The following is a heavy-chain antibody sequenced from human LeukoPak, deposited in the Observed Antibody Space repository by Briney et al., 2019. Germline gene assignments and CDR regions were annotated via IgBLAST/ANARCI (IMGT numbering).Heavy chain of an antibody. V-gene: IGHV3-23*01. D-gene: IGHD2-2*01. CDR2: ISGSGGST. J-gene: IGHJ6*02. Sequence: GGSLRLSCAASGFTFSSYAMSWVRQAPGKGLEWVSAISGSGGSTYYADSVKGRFTISRDNSKNTLYLQMNSLRAEDTAVYYCAKLPAASPYYYYGMDVWGQGTTVTVSS. CDR1: GFTFSSYA. CDR3: AKLPAASPYYYYGMDV.